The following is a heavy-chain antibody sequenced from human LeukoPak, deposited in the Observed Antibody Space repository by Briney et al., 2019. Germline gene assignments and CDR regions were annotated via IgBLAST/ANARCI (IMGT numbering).Heavy chain of an antibody. Sequence: GGSLRLSCVASGITFSTYAMSWVRQAPGKGLEWVSVISSSGSSTYYADSVKGRFTISRDNSKNTLYLQMNSLRAEDTAVYYCARDSTEYSSPGYVDYWGQGTLVTVSS. CDR1: GITFSTYA. J-gene: IGHJ4*02. V-gene: IGHV3-23*01. CDR2: ISSSGSST. D-gene: IGHD6-6*01. CDR3: ARDSTEYSSPGYVDY.